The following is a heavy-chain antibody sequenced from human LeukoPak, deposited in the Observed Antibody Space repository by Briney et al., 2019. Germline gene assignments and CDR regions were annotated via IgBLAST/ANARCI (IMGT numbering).Heavy chain of an antibody. CDR2: IYYSGST. V-gene: IGHV4-30-4*01. Sequence: SQTLSLTCTVSGGSISSGDYHWSWIRQPPGKGLEWIGYIYYSGSTYYNPSLKSRVTISVDTSKNQFSLKLSSVTAADTAVYYCARGRGSGSYYLFDYWGQGTLVTVSS. CDR3: ARGRGSGSYYLFDY. J-gene: IGHJ4*02. D-gene: IGHD3-10*01. CDR1: GGSISSGDYH.